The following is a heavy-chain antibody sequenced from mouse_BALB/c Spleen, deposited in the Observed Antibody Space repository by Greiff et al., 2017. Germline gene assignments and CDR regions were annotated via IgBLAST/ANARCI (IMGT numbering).Heavy chain of an antibody. D-gene: IGHD2-2*01. Sequence: VKLVESGPGLVAPSQSLSITCTVSGFSLTSYGVHWVRQPPGKGLEWLGVIWAGGSTNYNSALMSRLSISKDNSKSQVFLKMNSLQTDDTAMYYCASTPGYGGFDYWGQGTTLTVSS. V-gene: IGHV2-9*02. CDR2: IWAGGST. J-gene: IGHJ2*01. CDR3: ASTPGYGGFDY. CDR1: GFSLTSYG.